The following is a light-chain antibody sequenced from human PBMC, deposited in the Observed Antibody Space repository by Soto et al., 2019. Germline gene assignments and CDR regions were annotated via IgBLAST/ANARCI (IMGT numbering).Light chain of an antibody. Sequence: QSALTQPASVSGSPGQSITISCTGTSSDVGGYNYVSWYQQQSGKAPKLMIYEVSNRPSGVSNRFSGSKSGNTASLTISGLQAEDEADYYCSSYTSSSPHVVFGGGTKVTVL. V-gene: IGLV2-14*01. CDR3: SSYTSSSPHVV. J-gene: IGLJ2*01. CDR1: SSDVGGYNY. CDR2: EVS.